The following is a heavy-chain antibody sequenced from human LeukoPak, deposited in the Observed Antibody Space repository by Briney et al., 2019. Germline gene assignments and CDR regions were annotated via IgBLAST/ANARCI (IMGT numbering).Heavy chain of an antibody. D-gene: IGHD5-24*01. CDR3: ARSGNQGRDGYNWYAFDI. J-gene: IGHJ3*02. V-gene: IGHV1-69*01. CDR1: GFTFSSYA. Sequence: PGGSLRLSCSASGFTFSSYAISWVRQAPGQGLELMGGIIPIFGTANYAQKFQGRVTIPADESTSTAYMELSSLTSEDTAVYYCARSGNQGRDGYNWYAFDIWGQGTMVTVSS. CDR2: IIPIFGTA.